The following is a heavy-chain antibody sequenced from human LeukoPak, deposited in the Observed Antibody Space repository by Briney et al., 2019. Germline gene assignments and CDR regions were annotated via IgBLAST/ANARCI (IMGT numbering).Heavy chain of an antibody. Sequence: ASVKVSCKASGYPLTIYYMHWVGQAPGQGLEGVGIINPSGGTTNYAQKFQDRVTMTSDTSTSTVYMELSSLRSEDTAVYYCARESMIARERKFDYWGQGTLVTVSS. CDR2: INPSGGTT. CDR1: GYPLTIYY. J-gene: IGHJ4*02. D-gene: IGHD3-22*01. CDR3: ARESMIARERKFDY. V-gene: IGHV1-46*01.